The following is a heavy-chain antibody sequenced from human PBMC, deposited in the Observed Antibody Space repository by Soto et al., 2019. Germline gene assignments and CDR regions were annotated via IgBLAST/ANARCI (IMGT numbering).Heavy chain of an antibody. CDR1: GGSITNYY. V-gene: IGHV4-59*08. Sequence: QVQLQESGPGLVKPSETLSLTCTVSGGSITNYYCSWFRQPPGKGLEWIGYIQYNGYSAYNLSLKSPVTMTTDTSKTQFSLRVESATATDTAVYYCARHGFGPLHGLVDVWGQGTTVIVSS. D-gene: IGHD3-10*01. CDR3: ARHGFGPLHGLVDV. J-gene: IGHJ6*02. CDR2: IQYNGYS.